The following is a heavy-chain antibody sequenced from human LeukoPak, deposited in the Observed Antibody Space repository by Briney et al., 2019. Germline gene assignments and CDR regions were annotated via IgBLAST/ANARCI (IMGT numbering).Heavy chain of an antibody. Sequence: GASVKVSCKASGISFMSSAVQWVRQARGQRLECIGWIVVGSGVTDYAQKFLERVTITRDMSTSTVFMELSSLRSDDTALYYCAADKRLYCSGGACYPDAFDVWGQGTMVTVSS. CDR1: GISFMSSA. D-gene: IGHD2-15*01. CDR3: AADKRLYCSGGACYPDAFDV. V-gene: IGHV1-58*01. J-gene: IGHJ3*01. CDR2: IVVGSGVT.